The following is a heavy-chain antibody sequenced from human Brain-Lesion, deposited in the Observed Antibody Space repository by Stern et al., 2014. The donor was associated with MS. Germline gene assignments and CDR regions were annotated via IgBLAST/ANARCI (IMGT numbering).Heavy chain of an antibody. J-gene: IGHJ5*02. CDR1: GGSVSSTSYA. V-gene: IGHV4-39*01. CDR3: AGEEDIRYCSGGSCTGNWFDP. Sequence: VQLVESGPGLVKPSETLSLTCTVAGGSVSSTSYAWAWIRPPPGKGLEWIGAIYYSGNTYYSPSPKSRLTISLATPKNQFSLQLGSVTAADTAVYYCAGEEDIRYCSGGSCTGNWFDPWGQGTLVTVSS. D-gene: IGHD2-15*01. CDR2: IYYSGNT.